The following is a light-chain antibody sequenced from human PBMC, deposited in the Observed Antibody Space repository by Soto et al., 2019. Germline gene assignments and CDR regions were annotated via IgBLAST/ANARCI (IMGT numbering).Light chain of an antibody. CDR2: EGS. CDR3: CSYACSSTVV. CDR1: SSDVGNYNL. Sequence: QSALTQPASVSGSPGQSITISCTGTSSDVGNYNLVSWYQQHPGKAPKLMIYEGSKRPSGVSNRFSGSKSGNTASLTISGPEAEDEADYYCCSYACSSTVVFGGGTKLTVL. V-gene: IGLV2-23*03. J-gene: IGLJ2*01.